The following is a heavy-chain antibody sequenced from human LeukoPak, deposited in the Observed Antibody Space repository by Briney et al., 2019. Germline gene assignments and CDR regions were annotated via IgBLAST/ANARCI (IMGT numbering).Heavy chain of an antibody. V-gene: IGHV3-30*18. CDR3: AKGGSSGWFDYFDY. D-gene: IGHD6-19*01. Sequence: GWSLRLSCAASGFTFSSYGIHWVRQAPGKGLEWVAVISSDGSNKYYADSVKGRFAISRDNSKNMLYLQMNSLRAEDTAVYYCAKGGSSGWFDYFDYWGQGTLVTVSS. CDR2: ISSDGSNK. CDR1: GFTFSSYG. J-gene: IGHJ4*02.